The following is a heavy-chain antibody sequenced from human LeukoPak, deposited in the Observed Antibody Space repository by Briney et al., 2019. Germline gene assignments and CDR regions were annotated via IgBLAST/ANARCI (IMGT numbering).Heavy chain of an antibody. CDR1: GYTFTGYY. Sequence: ASVKVSCKASGYTFTGYYMHWVRQAPGQGLEWMGWINPNSGGTNYAQKFQGRVTMTRDTSISTAYMGLSRLRADDTAVYYCARVTSGSGSSRGMDVWSQGTTVTV. CDR3: ARVTSGSGSSRGMDV. V-gene: IGHV1-2*02. J-gene: IGHJ6*02. D-gene: IGHD3-10*01. CDR2: INPNSGGT.